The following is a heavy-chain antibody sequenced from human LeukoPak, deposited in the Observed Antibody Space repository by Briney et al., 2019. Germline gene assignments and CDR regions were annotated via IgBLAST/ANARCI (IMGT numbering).Heavy chain of an antibody. CDR3: ARSVSSRLY. CDR1: GFTFSSYS. V-gene: IGHV3-48*02. D-gene: IGHD6-13*01. CDR2: ISSSSSTI. J-gene: IGHJ4*02. Sequence: PGGSLRLSCAASGFTFSSYSMNWVCQAPGKGLEWVSYISSSSSTIYYADSVKGRFTISRDNAKNSLYLQMSSLRDEDTAVYYCARSVSSRLYWGQGTLVTVSS.